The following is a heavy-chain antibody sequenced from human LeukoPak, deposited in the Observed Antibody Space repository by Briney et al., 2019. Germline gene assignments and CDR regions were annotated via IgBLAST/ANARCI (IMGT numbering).Heavy chain of an antibody. J-gene: IGHJ6*02. CDR1: GFDFSTYS. V-gene: IGHV3-48*01. CDR2: IDSSSSTI. CDR3: ARGGARSSSYYYYGMDV. D-gene: IGHD6-13*01. Sequence: GGSLRLSCAASGFDFSTYSMHWVRRAPGRGLEWLSYIDSSSSTIYYADSVKGRFTISRDNAKNSLYLQMNSLRAEDTAVFYRARGGARSSSYYYYGMDVWGQGTLVTVSS.